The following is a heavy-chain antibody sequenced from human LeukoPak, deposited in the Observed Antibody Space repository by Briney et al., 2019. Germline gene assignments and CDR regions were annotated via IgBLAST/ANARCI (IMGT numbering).Heavy chain of an antibody. D-gene: IGHD2-21*02. CDR1: GFTVNSNY. CDR3: ARVCSSGVVTAIPDAFDI. V-gene: IGHV3-53*04. Sequence: GGSLRHSCAASGFTVNSNYMSWVRQAPGKGLEWVSVIYSGGSTYYADSVKGRFTISRHNSKNTLYLQMNSLRAEDTAVYYCARVCSSGVVTAIPDAFDIWGQGTIVTVSS. CDR2: IYSGGST. J-gene: IGHJ3*02.